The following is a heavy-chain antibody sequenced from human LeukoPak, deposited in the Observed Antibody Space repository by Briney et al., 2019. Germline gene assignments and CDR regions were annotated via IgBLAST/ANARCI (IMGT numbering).Heavy chain of an antibody. J-gene: IGHJ2*01. V-gene: IGHV3-30-3*01. CDR3: ASSSSSWYWHFDL. CDR2: TSYDGIHK. CDR1: GFSFGTNA. D-gene: IGHD6-13*01. Sequence: GGSLRLSCAASGFSFGTNAMHWVRQAPGKGLEWVAVTSYDGIHKYYADSVKGRFTISRDNSKNTLYLQMNSLRAEDTAVYYCASSSSSWYWHFDLWGRGTLVTVSS.